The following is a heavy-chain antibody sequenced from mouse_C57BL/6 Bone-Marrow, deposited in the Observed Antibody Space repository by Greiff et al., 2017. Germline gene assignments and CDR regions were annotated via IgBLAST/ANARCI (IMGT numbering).Heavy chain of an antibody. CDR3: THFNWFDY. D-gene: IGHD4-1*01. V-gene: IGHV14-4*01. CDR1: GFNIKDDY. CDR2: IDPESGDT. Sequence: VQLQQPGAELVRPGASVKLSCTASGFNIKDDYMHWVKQRPEQGLEWIGWIDPESGDTDYASKFQGKATLTADTSSNTAYLQLSSLTSEDTAVSYCTHFNWFDYWGQGTTLTVSS. J-gene: IGHJ2*01.